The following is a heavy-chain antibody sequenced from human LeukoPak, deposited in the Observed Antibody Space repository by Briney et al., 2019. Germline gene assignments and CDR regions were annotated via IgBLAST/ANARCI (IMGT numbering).Heavy chain of an antibody. CDR3: ASGAYSYYYMDV. CDR1: GGSISSYY. Sequence: SETLSLTCTVSGGSISSYYWSWIRQPAGKGLEWIGRIYTSGSTNYNPSLKSRVTMSVDTSKNQFSLNLSSVTAADTAVYYCASGAYSYYYMDVWGKGTTVTISS. J-gene: IGHJ6*03. CDR2: IYTSGST. V-gene: IGHV4-4*07. D-gene: IGHD1-26*01.